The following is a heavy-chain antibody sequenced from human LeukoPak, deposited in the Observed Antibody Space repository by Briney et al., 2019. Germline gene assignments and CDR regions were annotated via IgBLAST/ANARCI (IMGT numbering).Heavy chain of an antibody. CDR2: ISGSGGST. CDR3: AKDRVVAATYYFDY. CDR1: GFTFSSYS. Sequence: PGGSLRLSCAASGFTFSSYSMNWVRQAPGKGLEWVSAISGSGGSTYYADSVKGRFTISRDNSKNTLYLQMNSLRAEDTAVYYCAKDRVVAATYYFDYWGQGTLVTVSS. J-gene: IGHJ4*02. V-gene: IGHV3-23*01. D-gene: IGHD2-15*01.